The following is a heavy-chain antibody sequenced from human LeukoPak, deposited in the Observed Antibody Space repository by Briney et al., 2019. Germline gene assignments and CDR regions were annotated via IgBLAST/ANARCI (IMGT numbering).Heavy chain of an antibody. V-gene: IGHV4-39*01. CDR2: IYYSGST. D-gene: IGHD6-13*01. CDR1: GGSISGSSYY. Sequence: SETLSLTCTVSGGSISGSSYYWGWIRQPPGKGLEWIGSIYYSGSTYYNPSLKSRVTISVDTSKNQFSLKLSSVTAADTAVYYCATPYSSSWRSSDYWGQGTLVTVSS. J-gene: IGHJ4*02. CDR3: ATPYSSSWRSSDY.